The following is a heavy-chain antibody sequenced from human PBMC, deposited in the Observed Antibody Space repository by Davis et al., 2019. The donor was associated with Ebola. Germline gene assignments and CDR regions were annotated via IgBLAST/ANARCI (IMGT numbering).Heavy chain of an antibody. V-gene: IGHV4-59*01. CDR1: GGSISSYY. J-gene: IGHJ6*02. CDR2: IYYSGST. D-gene: IGHD3-10*01. CDR3: ARLSMVRGSMDV. Sequence: GSLRLSCTVSGGSISSYYWSWIRQPPGKGLEWIGYIYYSGSTNYNPSLKSRVTISVDTSKNQFSLKLSSVTAADTAVYYCARLSMVRGSMDVWGQGTTVTVSS.